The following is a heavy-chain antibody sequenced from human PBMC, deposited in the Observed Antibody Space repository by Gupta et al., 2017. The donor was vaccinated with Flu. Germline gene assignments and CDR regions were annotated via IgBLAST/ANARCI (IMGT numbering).Heavy chain of an antibody. CDR1: YW. Sequence: YWMHWVRQAPGKGLVGVSRINSDESRTSYADAVKGRFTISRDNAKNTLYRQMKSLRAEDTAVYYYARYDGSSTSCYLWHWGQGTLITVYS. V-gene: IGHV3-74*01. J-gene: IGHJ1*01. CDR2: INSDESRT. CDR3: ARYDGSSTSCYLWH. D-gene: IGHD2-2*01.